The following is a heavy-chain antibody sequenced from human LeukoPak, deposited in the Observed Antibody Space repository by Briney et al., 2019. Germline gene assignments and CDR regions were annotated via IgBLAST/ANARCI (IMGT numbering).Heavy chain of an antibody. D-gene: IGHD1-20*01. CDR3: ATLTGTTGSVDY. Sequence: GGSLRLSCAASGFTFSISAMHWVRQAPGKGLEWVAVISFDGRNKYYADSVKGRFTVSRDNSKSTLFLQMSTLRAEDAAVYDCATLTGTTGSVDYWGQGTLVTVSS. CDR2: ISFDGRNK. CDR1: GFTFSISA. J-gene: IGHJ4*02. V-gene: IGHV3-30*04.